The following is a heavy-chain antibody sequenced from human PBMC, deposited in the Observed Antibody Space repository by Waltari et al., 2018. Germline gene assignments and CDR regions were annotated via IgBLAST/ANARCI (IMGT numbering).Heavy chain of an antibody. V-gene: IGHV4-34*04. CDR3: ARGMGEDIVVVPAAPPYMDV. CDR1: GGYFSGYY. J-gene: IGHJ6*03. Sequence: QVQLQQWGAGLLKPSETLSLTCAVYGGYFSGYYWSWIRQPPGKGLEWIGEIKHSGRTNLNPSLNSRAPISLDTSKNQFSLKLSSVTAADTAVYYCARGMGEDIVVVPAAPPYMDVWGKGTTVTISS. D-gene: IGHD2-2*01. CDR2: IKHSGRT.